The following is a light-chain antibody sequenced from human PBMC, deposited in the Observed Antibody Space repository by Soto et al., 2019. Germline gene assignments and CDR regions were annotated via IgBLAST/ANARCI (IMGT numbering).Light chain of an antibody. V-gene: IGKV4-1*01. CDR1: QSILYSPNNNNY. Sequence: DIVMTQSPDSLAVSLGERATINCKSSQSILYSPNNNNYLAWYQQKPGQPPKLLIYWASTRESGVPDRFSGSGSGTEFTLTISSLQSEDFAVYCCQQYNHWPPTFGQGTKVDIK. J-gene: IGKJ1*01. CDR3: QQYNHWPPT. CDR2: WAS.